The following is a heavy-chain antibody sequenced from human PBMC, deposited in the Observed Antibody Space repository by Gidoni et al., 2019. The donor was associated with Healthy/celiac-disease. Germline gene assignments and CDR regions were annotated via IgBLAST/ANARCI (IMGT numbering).Heavy chain of an antibody. CDR2: IRSKAYGGTT. CDR1: GFTFGDYA. V-gene: IGHV3-49*03. D-gene: IGHD6-19*01. CDR3: TRDGSGYSSGWLDY. Sequence: EVQLVESGGGLVQPGRSLRLSCTASGFTFGDYAMSWFRQAPGKGLEWVGFIRSKAYGGTTEYAASVKGRFTISRDDSKSIAYLQMNSLKTEDTAVYYCTRDGSGYSSGWLDYWGQGTLVTVSS. J-gene: IGHJ4*02.